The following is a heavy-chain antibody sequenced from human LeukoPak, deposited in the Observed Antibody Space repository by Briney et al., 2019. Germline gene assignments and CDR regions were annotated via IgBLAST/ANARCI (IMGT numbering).Heavy chain of an antibody. CDR3: ARVPVTIFGVVIWGSPYGMDV. CDR2: ISSSGSTI. Sequence: KPGGSLRLSCAASGFTFSDYYMSWIRQAPGKGLEWVSYISSSGSTIYYADSVKGRFTISRDNAKNSLYLQMNSLRAEDTAVYYCARVPVTIFGVVIWGSPYGMDVWGQGTTVTVSS. J-gene: IGHJ6*02. V-gene: IGHV3-11*01. D-gene: IGHD3-3*01. CDR1: GFTFSDYY.